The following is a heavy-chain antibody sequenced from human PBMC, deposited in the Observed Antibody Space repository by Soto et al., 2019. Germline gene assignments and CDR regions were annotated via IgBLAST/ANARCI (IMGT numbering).Heavy chain of an antibody. J-gene: IGHJ4*02. CDR3: ATMGATVYFFDN. CDR2: LIPIFGTP. CDR1: GYTFTTYD. D-gene: IGHD1-26*01. V-gene: IGHV1-69*13. Sequence: GASVKVSCKASGYTFTTYDINWVRQAPGQGPEWMGGLIPIFGTPNYAQKFQGRVTISADDSTSTAYMELSSLRYEDTAVYYCATMGATVYFFDNWGQGTLVTVSS.